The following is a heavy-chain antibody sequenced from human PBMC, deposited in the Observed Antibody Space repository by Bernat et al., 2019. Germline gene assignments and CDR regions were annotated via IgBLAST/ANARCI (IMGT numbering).Heavy chain of an antibody. V-gene: IGHV4-39*01. D-gene: IGHD3-22*01. CDR1: GGSISSRSYY. Sequence: QLQLQESGPGLVKPSETLSLTCTVSGGSISSRSYYWGWIRQPPGKGLEWIGSIYYSGSTYYNPSLKSRVTISVDTSKNQFSLKLSSVTAADTAMYYCARIDSRLPSAFDIWGQGTMVTVSS. J-gene: IGHJ3*02. CDR3: ARIDSRLPSAFDI. CDR2: IYYSGST.